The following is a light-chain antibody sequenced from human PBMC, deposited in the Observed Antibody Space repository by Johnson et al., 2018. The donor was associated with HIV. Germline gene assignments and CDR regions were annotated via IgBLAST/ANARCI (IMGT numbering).Light chain of an antibody. V-gene: IGLV1-51*02. CDR3: GTWDSSLSAGRV. J-gene: IGLJ1*01. Sequence: QSVLTQSPSVSAAPGQKVTISCSGSYSNIGNNYVSWYQQLPGTAPKLLIYENNKRPSGIPDRFSGSKSGTSATLGITGLQTGDEADYYCGTWDSSLSAGRVFGTGTKVTVL. CDR2: ENN. CDR1: YSNIGNNY.